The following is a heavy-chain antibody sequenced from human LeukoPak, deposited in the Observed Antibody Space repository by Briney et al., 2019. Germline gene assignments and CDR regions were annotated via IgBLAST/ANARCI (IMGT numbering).Heavy chain of an antibody. D-gene: IGHD6-19*01. Sequence: GGSLRLSCVASGFTLSPYWMTWVRQAPGKGLEWLANIKEDGSIQYYLDSVRGRFIISRDNAKTSVYLQLNSLRADDTAVYYCARDVWTGVAVSDYWGQGTLVTVSS. V-gene: IGHV3-7*01. CDR3: ARDVWTGVAVSDY. J-gene: IGHJ4*02. CDR2: IKEDGSIQ. CDR1: GFTLSPYW.